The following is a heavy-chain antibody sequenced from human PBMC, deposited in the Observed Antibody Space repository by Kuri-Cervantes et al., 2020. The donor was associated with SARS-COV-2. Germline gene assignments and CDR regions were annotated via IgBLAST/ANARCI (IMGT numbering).Heavy chain of an antibody. D-gene: IGHD4-17*01. V-gene: IGHV4-59*12. CDR1: GGSISSYY. J-gene: IGHJ5*02. CDR3: ARKRTTVTTFWFDP. CDR2: IYYSGST. Sequence: SETLSLTCTVSGGSISSYYWSWIRQPPGKGLEWIGYIYYSGSTNYNPSLKSRVTLSVDTSKNQFSLKLSSVTAADTAVYYCARKRTTVTTFWFDPWGRGTLVTVSS.